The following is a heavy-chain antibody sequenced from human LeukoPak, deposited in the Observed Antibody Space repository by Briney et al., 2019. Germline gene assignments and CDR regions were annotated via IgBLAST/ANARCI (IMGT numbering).Heavy chain of an antibody. V-gene: IGHV3-23*01. CDR3: ARGYSYQIYYYYYYMDV. CDR2: ISGSGGST. Sequence: PGGSLRLSCAASGFTFSSYGMSWVRQAPGKGLEWVSAISGSGGSTYYADSVKGRFTISRDNSKNTLYLQMNSLRAEDTAVYYCARGYSYQIYYYYYYMDVWGKGTTVTVSS. CDR1: GFTFSSYG. D-gene: IGHD5-18*01. J-gene: IGHJ6*03.